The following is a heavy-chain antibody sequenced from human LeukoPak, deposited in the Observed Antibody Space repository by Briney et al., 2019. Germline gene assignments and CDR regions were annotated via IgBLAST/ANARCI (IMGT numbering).Heavy chain of an antibody. CDR2: IYHSGST. Sequence: SETLSLTCAVSGYSISSGYYWGWIRQPPGKGLEWIGSIYHSGSTYYNPSLKSRVTISVDTSKNQFSLKLSSVTAADTAVYYCARMIRGVIINYYGMDVWGKGTTVTVSS. V-gene: IGHV4-38-2*01. D-gene: IGHD3-10*01. CDR1: GYSISSGYY. CDR3: ARMIRGVIINYYGMDV. J-gene: IGHJ6*04.